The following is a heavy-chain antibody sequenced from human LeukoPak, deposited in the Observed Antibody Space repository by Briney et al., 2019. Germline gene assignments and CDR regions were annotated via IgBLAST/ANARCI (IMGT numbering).Heavy chain of an antibody. Sequence: KPSAPLSLTCTVSGGSISSYYWSWIRQPPGKGLEWIGYIYYSGSTNYNPSLKSRVTISVDTSKNQFSLKLSSVTAADTAVYYCARVGQLLWFGELSLAFDIWGQGTMVTVSS. CDR2: IYYSGST. CDR1: GGSISSYY. V-gene: IGHV4-59*01. J-gene: IGHJ3*02. D-gene: IGHD3-10*01. CDR3: ARVGQLLWFGELSLAFDI.